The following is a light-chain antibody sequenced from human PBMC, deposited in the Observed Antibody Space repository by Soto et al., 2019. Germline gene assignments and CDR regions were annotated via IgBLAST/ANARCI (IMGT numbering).Light chain of an antibody. Sequence: QSVLTQPPSASGTPGQGVSISCSGSYSNIGTNYVYWYQQLPGAAPKLLIYRNNQWASGVPDRFSGSKSGTSASLVISGLRSEDEADYYCAAWDDRIGGPVVGGGTKLTVL. CDR2: RNN. CDR3: AAWDDRIGGPV. V-gene: IGLV1-47*01. CDR1: YSNIGTNY. J-gene: IGLJ3*02.